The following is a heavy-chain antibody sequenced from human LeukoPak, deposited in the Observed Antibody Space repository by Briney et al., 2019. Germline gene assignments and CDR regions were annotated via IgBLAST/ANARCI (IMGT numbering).Heavy chain of an antibody. D-gene: IGHD3-9*01. CDR3: ARQIRYFDCRGAFDI. J-gene: IGHJ3*02. Sequence: SETLSLTCTVSGGSISSGGYYWSWIRQHPGKGLEWIGYIYYSGSTYYNPSLKSRVTISVDTSKNQFSLKLSSVTAADTAVYYCARQIRYFDCRGAFDIWGQGTMVTVSS. V-gene: IGHV4-31*03. CDR2: IYYSGST. CDR1: GGSISSGGYY.